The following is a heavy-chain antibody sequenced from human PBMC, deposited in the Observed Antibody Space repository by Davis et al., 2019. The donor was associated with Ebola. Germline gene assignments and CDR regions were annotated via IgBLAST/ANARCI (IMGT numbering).Heavy chain of an antibody. D-gene: IGHD4-23*01. CDR3: ARGLVGNGGQPCDN. CDR2: ISSSSTNT. J-gene: IGHJ4*02. V-gene: IGHV3-48*01. CDR1: GFTFSSSS. Sequence: PGGSLRLSCAGSGFTFSSSSMNWVRQAPGKGLEWVSYISSSSTNTYYADSVRGRFTISRDMNSLYLHMNSLRAEDTAVYYCARGLVGNGGQPCDNWGQGTLVTVSS.